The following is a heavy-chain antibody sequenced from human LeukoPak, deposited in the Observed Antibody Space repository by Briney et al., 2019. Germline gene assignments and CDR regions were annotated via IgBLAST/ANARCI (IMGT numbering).Heavy chain of an antibody. D-gene: IGHD3-3*01. CDR1: GGSISSYY. CDR2: IYYSGST. J-gene: IGHJ4*02. V-gene: IGHV4-39*07. CDR3: ARVNHVLRFLEWLSHFDY. Sequence: SETLSLTCTVSGGSISSYYWGWIRQPPGKGLEWIGSIYYSGSTYYNPSLKSRVTISVDTSKNQFSLKLSSVTAADTAVYYCARVNHVLRFLEWLSHFDYWGQGTLVTVSS.